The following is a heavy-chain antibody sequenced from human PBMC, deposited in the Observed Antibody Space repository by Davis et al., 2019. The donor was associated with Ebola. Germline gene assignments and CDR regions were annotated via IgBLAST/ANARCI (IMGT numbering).Heavy chain of an antibody. CDR1: GFIFSNSP. J-gene: IGHJ5*02. D-gene: IGHD2-2*02. CDR3: ARGRTIPLALDL. Sequence: PGGSLRLSCVASGFIFSNSPMHWVRQAPGKGLEWVAVIWYDGSNKYYADSVKGRFTISRDNSKNTLYLQMNSLRAEDTAVYYCARGRTIPLALDLWGQGTLVTVSS. CDR2: IWYDGSNK. V-gene: IGHV3-33*01.